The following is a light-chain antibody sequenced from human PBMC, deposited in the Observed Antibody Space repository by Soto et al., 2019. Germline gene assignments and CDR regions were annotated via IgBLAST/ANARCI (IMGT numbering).Light chain of an antibody. CDR2: LNSDGRH. CDR3: QTWGTGILV. V-gene: IGLV4-69*01. CDR1: SRHSSYA. Sequence: QLVLTQSPSASASLGASVKLTCTLSSRHSSYAIAWHQQQPEKGPRYLMKLNSDGRHTKGDGIPDRFSGSSSGTERYLTISSLQSEDEADYYCQTWGTGILVFGGGTMLTVL. J-gene: IGLJ2*01.